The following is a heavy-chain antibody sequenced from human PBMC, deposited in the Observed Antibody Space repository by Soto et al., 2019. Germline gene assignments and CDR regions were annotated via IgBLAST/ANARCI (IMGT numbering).Heavy chain of an antibody. D-gene: IGHD2-21*01. V-gene: IGHV5-51*01. Sequence: PXESLKISCKGSGYSFTNYWLGWVRQMPGKGLEWMGIIYPGDSDTRYSPSFQGQVTISADKSISTAYLQWSSLKASDTAMYHCARLTNIFDFDYWATEPWSPSPQ. CDR2: IYPGDSDT. CDR3: ARLTNIFDFDY. J-gene: IGHJ4*01. CDR1: GYSFTNYW.